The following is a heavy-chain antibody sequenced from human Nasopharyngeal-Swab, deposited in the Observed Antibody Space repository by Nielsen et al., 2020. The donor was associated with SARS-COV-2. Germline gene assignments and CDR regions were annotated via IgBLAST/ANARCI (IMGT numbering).Heavy chain of an antibody. CDR3: ARDVGGATDF. J-gene: IGHJ4*02. Sequence: GESLKISCTASGFMFSSFYMEWVRQAPGKRLVWVSRINFDGNDAQYADSVKGRFTISRDNARNTLYLQLNSLRGEDTALYFCARDVGGATDFRGQGTLVTVSS. CDR2: INFDGNDA. V-gene: IGHV3-74*01. D-gene: IGHD3-10*01. CDR1: GFMFSSFY.